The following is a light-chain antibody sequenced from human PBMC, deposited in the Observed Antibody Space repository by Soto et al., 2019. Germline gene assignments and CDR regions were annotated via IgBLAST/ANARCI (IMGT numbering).Light chain of an antibody. CDR2: DAS. CDR1: QPVTTY. CDR3: QQRSNWPLQLT. Sequence: ENVLTQSPATLSLSPGASATLSCRASQPVTTYLAWYQQKPGQAPRLLIYDASIRATGIPARFSGSGSGTDFTLTISSLGPEDFAVYYCQQRSNWPLQLTFGGGTKVEIK. J-gene: IGKJ4*01. V-gene: IGKV3-11*01.